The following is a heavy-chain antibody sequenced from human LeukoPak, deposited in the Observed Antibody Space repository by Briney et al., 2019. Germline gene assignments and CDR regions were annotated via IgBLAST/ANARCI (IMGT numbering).Heavy chain of an antibody. J-gene: IGHJ3*02. CDR1: GFTFSSYA. CDR3: ARDPLEGGAFDI. CDR2: ISYDGSNK. Sequence: PGGSLRLSCAASGFTFSSYAMHWVRQAPGKGLEWVAVISYDGSNKYYADSVKGRFTISRDNSKNTLYLQMNSLRAEDTAVYYCARDPLEGGAFDIWGQGTMVTVSS. V-gene: IGHV3-30-3*01. D-gene: IGHD3-3*01.